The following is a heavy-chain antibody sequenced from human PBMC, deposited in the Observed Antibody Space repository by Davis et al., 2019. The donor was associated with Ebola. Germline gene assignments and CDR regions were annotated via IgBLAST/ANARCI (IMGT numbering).Heavy chain of an antibody. CDR3: ARGGGSYSFDY. D-gene: IGHD1-26*01. Sequence: GESLKISCAASGFTVSSNYMSWVRQAPGKGLEWVSVIYSGGSTYYADSVKGRFTISRHNSKNTLYLQMTSLRSDDTAVYYWARGGGSYSFDYWGQGTLVTVSS. CDR1: GFTVSSNY. CDR2: IYSGGST. J-gene: IGHJ4*02. V-gene: IGHV3-53*04.